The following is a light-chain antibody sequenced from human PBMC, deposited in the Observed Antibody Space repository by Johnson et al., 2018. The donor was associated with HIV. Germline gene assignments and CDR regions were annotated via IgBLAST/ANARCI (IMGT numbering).Light chain of an antibody. CDR1: SSNIGNHY. J-gene: IGLJ1*01. CDR3: GTWDSSLSTYV. CDR2: DNN. Sequence: QSVLTQPPSVSAAPGQKVTISCSGTSSNIGNHYVSWYQLLPGTAPKLLIYDNNQRPSGIPDQFSVSKSGTSATLGITGLQPGDEADYYCGTWDSSLSTYVFGSGTKVTVL. V-gene: IGLV1-51*01.